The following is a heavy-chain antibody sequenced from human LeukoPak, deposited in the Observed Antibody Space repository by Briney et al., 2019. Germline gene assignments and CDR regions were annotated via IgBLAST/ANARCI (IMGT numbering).Heavy chain of an antibody. CDR2: ISGSGGST. D-gene: IGHD1-14*01. Sequence: GGSLRLSCAASGFTFSSYAMSWVRQAPGKGLGWVSAISGSGGSTYYADSVKGRFTISRDNSKNTLYLQMNSLRAEDTAVYYCAKFNRNRDAFDIWGQGTMVTVSS. V-gene: IGHV3-23*01. CDR1: GFTFSSYA. J-gene: IGHJ3*02. CDR3: AKFNRNRDAFDI.